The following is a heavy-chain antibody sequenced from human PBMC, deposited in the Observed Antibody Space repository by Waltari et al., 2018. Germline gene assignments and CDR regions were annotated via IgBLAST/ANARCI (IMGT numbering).Heavy chain of an antibody. Sequence: GLVKPSETLSLTCTVSGGSISSSSYYWGWVRQPPGKGLEWIGNIYYGGNTYYNPSLESRVTISIDTSKNQFSLNLNSVTAADTAVYFCARDPRRGTAAGTAYDYWGQGALVTVSS. CDR3: ARDPRRGTAAGTAYDY. D-gene: IGHD6-13*01. CDR2: IYYGGNT. CDR1: GGSISSSSYY. J-gene: IGHJ4*02. V-gene: IGHV4-39*07.